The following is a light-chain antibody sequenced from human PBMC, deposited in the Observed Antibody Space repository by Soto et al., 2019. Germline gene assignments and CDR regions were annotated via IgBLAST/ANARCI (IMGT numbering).Light chain of an antibody. J-gene: IGLJ1*01. CDR2: GNS. Sequence: QSVLTQPPAVSGGPGQRVTISCTGGTSNIGAGYDVHWYQQLPGTAPKLLIYGNSNRPSGVPDRFSGSKSGTSASLAITGLQAEDEGDYYCQSNDSSLSGYVFGTGTKSPS. CDR3: QSNDSSLSGYV. CDR1: TSNIGAGYD. V-gene: IGLV1-40*01.